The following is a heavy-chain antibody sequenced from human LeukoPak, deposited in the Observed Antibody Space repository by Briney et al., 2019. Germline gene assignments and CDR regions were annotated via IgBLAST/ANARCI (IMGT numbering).Heavy chain of an antibody. Sequence: GGSLRLSCAASGFTFSSYAMSWVRQAPGKGLEWVSAISDSGGSTYYADSVKGRFTISRDNSKNTLYLQMNSLRAEDTAVYYCAKGGGGGGGYYDILTGYYYYYGMDVWGQGTTVTVSS. CDR2: ISDSGGST. V-gene: IGHV3-23*01. D-gene: IGHD3-9*01. CDR3: AKGGGGGGGYYDILTGYYYYYGMDV. CDR1: GFTFSSYA. J-gene: IGHJ6*02.